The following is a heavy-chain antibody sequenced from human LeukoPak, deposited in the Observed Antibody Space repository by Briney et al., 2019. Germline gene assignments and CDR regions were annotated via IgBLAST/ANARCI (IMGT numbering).Heavy chain of an antibody. J-gene: IGHJ4*02. V-gene: IGHV5-51*01. CDR1: GYNFNTYW. D-gene: IGHD4-17*01. CDR3: ARRSDGDYGERYFDY. CDR2: IRPMNSDV. Sequence: GESLKISCKGSGYNFNTYWVAWVRQLPGKGLEWMGIIRPMNSDVRYSPSFQGHVTISAEKSSGTAYLQWSSLKASDSAMYYCARRSDGDYGERYFDYWGQGTLVTVSS.